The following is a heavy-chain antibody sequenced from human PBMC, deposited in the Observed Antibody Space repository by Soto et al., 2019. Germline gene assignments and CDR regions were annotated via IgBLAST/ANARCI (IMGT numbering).Heavy chain of an antibody. D-gene: IGHD3-22*01. CDR1: GGTFSSYT. J-gene: IGHJ4*02. Sequence: QVQLVQSGAEVKKPGSSVKVACKASGGTFSSYTINWVRQAPGEGLEWMGRIVPRGGMANYAQMFQGRDTITADKSTSTVYMELSSLRSEDTAVYYWARDTTHYYDSSVYPSHYFDFWGQGTLVTVSS. V-gene: IGHV1-69*08. CDR3: ARDTTHYYDSSVYPSHYFDF. CDR2: IVPRGGMA.